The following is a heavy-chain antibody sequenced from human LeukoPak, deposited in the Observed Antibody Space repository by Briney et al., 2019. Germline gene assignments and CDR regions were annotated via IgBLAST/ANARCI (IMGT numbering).Heavy chain of an antibody. D-gene: IGHD5-24*01. V-gene: IGHV3-21*01. CDR3: ARDVRDGYSKSLRPFDY. CDR1: GFTFSSYS. Sequence: GGSLRLSCAASGFTFSSYSMNWVRQAPGKGLEWVSSISSSSSYIYYADSVKGRFTISRDNAKNSLYLQMNSLRAEDTAVYYCARDVRDGYSKSLRPFDYWGQGTLVTVSS. J-gene: IGHJ4*02. CDR2: ISSSSSYI.